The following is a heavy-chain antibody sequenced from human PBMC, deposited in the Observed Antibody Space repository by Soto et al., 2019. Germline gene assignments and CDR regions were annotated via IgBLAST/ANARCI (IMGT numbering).Heavy chain of an antibody. J-gene: IGHJ6*03. CDR2: ISAYNGNT. Sequence: ASVKVSCKASGYTFTSYGISWVRQAPGQGLEWMGWISAYNGNTNYAQKLQGRVTMTTDTSTSTAYMELRSLRSDDTAVYYCAIFGEPYYYYYMDVWGKGTTVTVSS. D-gene: IGHD3-10*01. V-gene: IGHV1-18*01. CDR1: GYTFTSYG. CDR3: AIFGEPYYYYYMDV.